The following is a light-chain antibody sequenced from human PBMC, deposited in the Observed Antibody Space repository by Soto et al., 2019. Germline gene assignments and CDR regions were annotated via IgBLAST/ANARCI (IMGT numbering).Light chain of an antibody. J-gene: IGKJ1*01. Sequence: EIVMTQSPATLSVSPGEGATLSCRASQSISSNLAWYQQKPGQAPRLLIYGASTRATGIPAKFSGSGSGTEFPLTISSLQSEDFAVYYCQQYKNWFSWTFGQGTKVEIK. V-gene: IGKV3-15*01. CDR3: QQYKNWFSWT. CDR1: QSISSN. CDR2: GAS.